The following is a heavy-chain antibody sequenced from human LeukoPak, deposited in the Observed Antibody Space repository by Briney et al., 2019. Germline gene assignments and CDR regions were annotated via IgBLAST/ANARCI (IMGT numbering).Heavy chain of an antibody. CDR3: VAAAGTSPFDY. D-gene: IGHD6-13*01. CDR2: ISGSGGST. Sequence: PGGSLRLSWEASGFTFSSYALTWVRKAPGKGLEWVSAISGSGGSTYYADSVKGRFTISRDNSKNTLYLQMNSLRAEDTAVYYCVAAAGTSPFDYWGQGTLVTVSS. V-gene: IGHV3-23*01. CDR1: GFTFSSYA. J-gene: IGHJ4*02.